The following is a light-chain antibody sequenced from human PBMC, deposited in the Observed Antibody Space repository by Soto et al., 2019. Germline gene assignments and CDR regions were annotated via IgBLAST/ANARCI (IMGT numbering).Light chain of an antibody. V-gene: IGLV2-14*01. Sequence: QSALTQPASVSGSPGQSITISCTGTSSDVGGYNYVSWYQQHPGKAPKLMIYEVSHRPSGVSNRFSGSKSGNTASLTISGLQAEDEADYYCSSYTTNRSLVFGGGTKVTVL. CDR1: SSDVGGYNY. J-gene: IGLJ2*01. CDR2: EVS. CDR3: SSYTTNRSLV.